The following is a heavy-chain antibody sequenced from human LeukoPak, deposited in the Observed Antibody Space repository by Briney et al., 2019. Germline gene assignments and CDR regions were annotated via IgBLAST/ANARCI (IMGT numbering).Heavy chain of an antibody. CDR2: INPNSGDT. D-gene: IGHD2-8*01. CDR1: GYTFTDYH. J-gene: IGHJ4*02. V-gene: IGHV1-2*02. CDR3: ATLRAHLDY. Sequence: ASVKVSREAFGYTFTDYHMHWVRQAPGHGLEWMGWINPNSGDTNYAQKFQGRVTMTRDTTISTAYMELSRLRSDDTAVFYCATLRAHLDYWGQGTLVTVSS.